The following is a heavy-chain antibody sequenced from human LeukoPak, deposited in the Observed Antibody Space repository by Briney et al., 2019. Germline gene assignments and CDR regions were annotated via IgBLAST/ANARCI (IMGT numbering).Heavy chain of an antibody. V-gene: IGHV1-3*01. Sequence: ASVKVSCKASGYTFTSYAIHWVRQAPGQRLEWMGWINAGNGNTKYSQKFQGRVTITRDTSASTAYMELSSLRSEDTAVYYCARVGTTVTTAYYFDYWGQGTLVTVSS. CDR2: INAGNGNT. CDR1: GYTFTSYA. J-gene: IGHJ4*02. CDR3: ARVGTTVTTAYYFDY. D-gene: IGHD4-17*01.